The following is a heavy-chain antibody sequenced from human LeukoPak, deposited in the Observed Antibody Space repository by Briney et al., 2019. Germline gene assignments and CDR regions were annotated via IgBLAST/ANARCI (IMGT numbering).Heavy chain of an antibody. J-gene: IGHJ4*02. D-gene: IGHD6-19*01. CDR2: INHSGST. CDR3: ACSIAVADTVDY. Sequence: LRLSCAASGFTFSSYEMNWARQPPGKGLEWIGEINHSGSTNYNPSLKSRVTISVDTSKNQFSLKLSSVTAADTAVYYCACSIAVADTVDYWGQGTLVTVSS. CDR1: GFTFSSYE. V-gene: IGHV4-34*08.